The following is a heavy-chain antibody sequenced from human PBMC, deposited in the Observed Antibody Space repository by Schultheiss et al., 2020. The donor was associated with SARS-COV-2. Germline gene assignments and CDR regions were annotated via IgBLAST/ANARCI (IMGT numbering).Heavy chain of an antibody. Sequence: ASVKVSCKASGYVFMNFGITWVRLAPGQGLEWMGWINPNSGGTNYAQKFQGRVTMTRDTSISTAYMELSRLRSDDTAVYYCAREGPLATHWYFDLWGRGTLVTVSS. CDR3: AREGPLATHWYFDL. J-gene: IGHJ2*01. V-gene: IGHV1-2*02. CDR1: GYVFMNFG. CDR2: INPNSGGT. D-gene: IGHD3-3*02.